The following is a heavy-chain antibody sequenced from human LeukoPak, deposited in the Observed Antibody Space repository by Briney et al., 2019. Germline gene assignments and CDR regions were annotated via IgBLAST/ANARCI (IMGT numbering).Heavy chain of an antibody. CDR2: IYYSGST. V-gene: IGHV4-59*01. CDR3: ARSPYCSSTSCYMAPEFDY. CDR1: GGSISSYY. Sequence: SETLSLTCTVSGGSISSYYWSWIRQPPGKGLEWIGYIYYSGSTNYNPSLKSRVTISVDTSKNQFSLKLSSVTAADTAVYYCARSPYCSSTSCYMAPEFDYWGQGTLVTVSS. J-gene: IGHJ4*02. D-gene: IGHD2-2*02.